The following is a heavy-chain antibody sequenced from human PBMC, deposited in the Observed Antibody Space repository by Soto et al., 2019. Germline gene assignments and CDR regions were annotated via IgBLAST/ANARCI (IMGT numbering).Heavy chain of an antibody. CDR3: ARDEGDYGDYVGGAFDI. CDR2: IWYDGSNK. J-gene: IGHJ3*02. D-gene: IGHD4-17*01. V-gene: IGHV3-33*01. Sequence: GGSLRLSCAASGFTFSSYGMHWVRQAPGKGLEWVAVIWYDGSNKYYADSVKGRFTISRDNSKNTLYLQMNSLRAEDTAVYYCARDEGDYGDYVGGAFDIWGQGTMVTVSS. CDR1: GFTFSSYG.